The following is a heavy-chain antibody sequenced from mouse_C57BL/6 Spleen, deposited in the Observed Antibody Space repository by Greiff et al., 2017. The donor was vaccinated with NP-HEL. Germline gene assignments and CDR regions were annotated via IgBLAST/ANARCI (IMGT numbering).Heavy chain of an antibody. J-gene: IGHJ3*01. V-gene: IGHV1-72*01. CDR3: ASPSGSNYLFAE. CDR1: GYTFTSYW. Sequence: VQLQQPGAELVKPGASVKLSCKASGYTFTSYWMHWVKQRPGRGLEWIGRIDPTGGGTKYNEKFKSKATLTVDKPSSTAYMQLSSLTSEDSAVYYWASPSGSNYLFAEWGQGTLGIVSA. CDR2: IDPTGGGT. D-gene: IGHD2-5*01.